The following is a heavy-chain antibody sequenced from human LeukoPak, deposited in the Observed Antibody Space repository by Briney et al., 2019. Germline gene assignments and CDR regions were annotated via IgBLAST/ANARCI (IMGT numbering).Heavy chain of an antibody. J-gene: IGHJ3*02. CDR2: INPSGGST. Sequence: ASVKVSCKASGYPFTSYFMHWVRQAPGQGLEWMGMINPSGGSTSYTPKFQGRVTMSRDMSTSTVYMELSSLRSEDTAVYYCARVMKDIVVVVAATDDAFDIWGQGTMVTVSS. D-gene: IGHD2-15*01. V-gene: IGHV1-46*01. CDR1: GYPFTSYF. CDR3: ARVMKDIVVVVAATDDAFDI.